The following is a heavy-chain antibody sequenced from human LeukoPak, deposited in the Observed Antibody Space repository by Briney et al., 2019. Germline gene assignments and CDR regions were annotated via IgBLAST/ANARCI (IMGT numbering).Heavy chain of an antibody. CDR2: IIPIFGTA. CDR3: AVSRTFSGLPMVRGVYSV. V-gene: IGHV1-69*05. CDR1: GGTFSSYA. J-gene: IGHJ4*02. D-gene: IGHD3-10*01. Sequence: GASVKVSCKASGGTFSSYAISWVRQAPGQGLEWMGGIIPIFGTANYAQKFQGRVTITTDESTSTAYMELSSLRSEDTAVYYCAVSRTFSGLPMVRGVYSVWGQGTLVTVSS.